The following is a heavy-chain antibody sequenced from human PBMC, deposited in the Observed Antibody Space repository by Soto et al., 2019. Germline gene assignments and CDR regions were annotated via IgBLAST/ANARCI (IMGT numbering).Heavy chain of an antibody. CDR2: ISGSGFST. CDR1: GCTFDTYA. D-gene: IGHD3-16*01. V-gene: IGHV3-23*01. J-gene: IGHJ3*02. CDR3: ATFTFGRPFDT. Sequence: XESLRLSSAASGCTFDTYAMSWLRQAPGQGLEWVSAISGSGFSTYYADSVKGRFSISSDSSKNTLFLQMNSLRADDTAVYFCATFTFGRPFDTWGQGTMVTVSS.